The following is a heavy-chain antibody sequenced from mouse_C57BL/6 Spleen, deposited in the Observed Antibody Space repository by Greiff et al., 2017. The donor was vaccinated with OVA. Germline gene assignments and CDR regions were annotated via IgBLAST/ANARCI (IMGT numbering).Heavy chain of an antibody. J-gene: IGHJ4*01. CDR2: IYPGDGDT. V-gene: IGHV1-80*01. Sequence: VQLQQSGAELVKPGASVKISCKASGYAFSSYWMNWVKQRPGKGLEWIGQIYPGDGDTNYNGKFKGKATLTADKSSSTAYMQLSSLTSEDSAVYFCARGGFYDGYYAMDYWGQGTSVTVSS. CDR3: ARGGFYDGYYAMDY. D-gene: IGHD2-3*01. CDR1: GYAFSSYW.